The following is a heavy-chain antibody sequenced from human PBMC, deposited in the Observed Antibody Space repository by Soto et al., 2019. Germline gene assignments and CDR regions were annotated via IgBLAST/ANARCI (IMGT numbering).Heavy chain of an antibody. CDR1: GGSVNNYY. CDR2: IYYSGST. D-gene: IGHD1-26*01. CDR3: ARQVEADFFNS. V-gene: IGHV4-59*08. J-gene: IGHJ5*01. Sequence: SETLSLTCTVSGGSVNNYYWSWIRQPPGKGLEWVGYIYYSGSTNYSPSLKSRVTISLDTSKTQFSLKLSSVTAADTAIYYCARQVEADFFNSWGQGILVTVSS.